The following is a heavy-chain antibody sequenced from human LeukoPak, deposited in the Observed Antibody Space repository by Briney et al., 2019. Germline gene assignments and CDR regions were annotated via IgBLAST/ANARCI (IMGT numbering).Heavy chain of an antibody. CDR2: IYTDGTT. V-gene: IGHV3-66*02. J-gene: IGHJ4*02. D-gene: IGHD3-10*01. CDR1: GFTFSNYA. Sequence: GGSLRLSCAASGFTFSNYAMTWVRQAPGKGLEWVSVIYTDGTTYYADSVKGRFTISRDNSKNTLYLQMNSLRAEDTAVYYCARWRVPGYFDYWGQGALVTVFS. CDR3: ARWRVPGYFDY.